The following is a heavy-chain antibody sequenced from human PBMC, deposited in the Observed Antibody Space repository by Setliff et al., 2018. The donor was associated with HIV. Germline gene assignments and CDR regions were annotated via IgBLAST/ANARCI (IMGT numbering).Heavy chain of an antibody. V-gene: IGHV7-4-1*02. D-gene: IGHD3-10*01. Sequence: ASVKVSCKASGYTFTSYAMNWVRQAPGQGLEWMGWINTNTGNPTYAQGFTGRFVFSLDTSVSTAYLQISSLKAEDTAVYDCARDWVGYYYGSGSYYTYAFDIWGQGTMVTVS. J-gene: IGHJ3*02. CDR2: INTNTGNP. CDR3: ARDWVGYYYGSGSYYTYAFDI. CDR1: GYTFTSYA.